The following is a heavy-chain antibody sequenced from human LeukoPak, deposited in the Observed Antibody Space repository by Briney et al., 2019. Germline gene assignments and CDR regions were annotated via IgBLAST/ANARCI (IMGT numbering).Heavy chain of an antibody. CDR3: TKGGGISANPLDP. J-gene: IGHJ5*02. CDR2: TTHDGMYT. D-gene: IGHD4-23*01. Sequence: GGSLRLSCAASGFSLWTSGIHWVRQAPGKGLEWLSLTTHDGMYTNYADSVKGRFTISTDTSKNTVYLQMNSLRPEDTAVYYCTKGGGISANPLDPWGQGTLVIVSS. CDR1: GFSLWTSG. V-gene: IGHV3-30*18.